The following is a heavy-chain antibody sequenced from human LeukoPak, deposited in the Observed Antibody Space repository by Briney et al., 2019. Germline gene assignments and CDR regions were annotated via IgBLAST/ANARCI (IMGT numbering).Heavy chain of an antibody. Sequence: GGSLRLSCAASGFSFSGYAMNWVRQAPGKGLEWVSAISGSGDSTYYTDSVKGRFTISRDNDKNTLYLQMSSLRDEDTAIYYCAKGHGDWYFYYFDYWGQGTLVTVSS. D-gene: IGHD2-21*02. CDR3: AKGHGDWYFYYFDY. J-gene: IGHJ4*02. CDR2: ISGSGDST. V-gene: IGHV3-23*01. CDR1: GFSFSGYA.